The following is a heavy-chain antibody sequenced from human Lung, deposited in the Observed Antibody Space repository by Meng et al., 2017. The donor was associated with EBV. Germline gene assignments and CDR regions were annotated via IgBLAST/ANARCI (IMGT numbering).Heavy chain of an antibody. CDR1: GYTFTHHG. J-gene: IGHJ4*02. Sequence: QVALVQSGFELKKPGASGRVSCKASGYTFTHHGISWIRQAPGQGLEWMGWISCYDGDTNYAQKFQGRVTMTTDTSTSTAYMDLRSLRSDDTAVYYCARDPSNTSGRYAYFDYWGQGTLVTVSS. V-gene: IGHV1-18*01. CDR2: ISCYDGDT. CDR3: ARDPSNTSGRYAYFDY. D-gene: IGHD6-19*01.